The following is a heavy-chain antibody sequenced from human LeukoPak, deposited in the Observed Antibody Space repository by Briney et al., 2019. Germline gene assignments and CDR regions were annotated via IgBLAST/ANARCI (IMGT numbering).Heavy chain of an antibody. V-gene: IGHV3-23*01. Sequence: GGSLRLSCAASGFTFTSYAMSWVRQAPGKGLEWVSTITGSGDGIYYTNSVKGRFTISRDNSKYTLHLQMNSLRTEDTAIYYCAKPQRSIAMAGTYWYFDLWGRGTLVTVSS. CDR1: GFTFTSYA. J-gene: IGHJ2*01. CDR3: AKPQRSIAMAGTYWYFDL. CDR2: ITGSGDGI. D-gene: IGHD6-19*01.